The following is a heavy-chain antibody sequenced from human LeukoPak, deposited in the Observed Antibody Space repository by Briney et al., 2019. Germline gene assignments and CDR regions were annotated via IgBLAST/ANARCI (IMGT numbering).Heavy chain of an antibody. CDR2: IYPGDSDT. J-gene: IGHJ4*02. CDR3: ARQGAVTYYYDSSGYGY. D-gene: IGHD3-22*01. Sequence: GESLKISCKGSGYSFTSYWIGWVRQMPGKGLEWMGIIYPGDSDTRYSPSFQGQVTTSADKSISTAYLQWSSLKASDTAMYYCARQGAVTYYYDSSGYGYWGQGTLVTVSS. CDR1: GYSFTSYW. V-gene: IGHV5-51*01.